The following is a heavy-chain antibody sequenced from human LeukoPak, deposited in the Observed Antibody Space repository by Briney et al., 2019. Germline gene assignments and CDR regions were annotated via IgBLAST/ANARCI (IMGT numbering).Heavy chain of an antibody. V-gene: IGHV1-3*01. Sequence: ASVKVSCKASGYTFTSYAMHWVRQAPGQGLEWMGWINAGNGNTKYSQKFQGRVTISRDTSASTAYMELSSLRSEDTAVYYCVRGRYCSSTSCYTPTIPRFDPWGQGTLVTVSS. CDR3: VRGRYCSSTSCYTPTIPRFDP. CDR2: INAGNGNT. D-gene: IGHD2-2*02. J-gene: IGHJ5*02. CDR1: GYTFTSYA.